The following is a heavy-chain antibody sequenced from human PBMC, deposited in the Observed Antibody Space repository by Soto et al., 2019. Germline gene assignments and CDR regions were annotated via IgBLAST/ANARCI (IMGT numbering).Heavy chain of an antibody. V-gene: IGHV3-23*01. Sequence: EVQLLESGGGLARPGGSLRLSCVASGFIFSDYAMTWVRQAPGKGLEWVATISASGGNIEYADSLKGRFTISRDNSKNTLYLQLHGLTADDTAIHYCAKVAGGLGYFDLWGRGILVTVSS. D-gene: IGHD3-16*01. CDR2: ISASGGNI. J-gene: IGHJ2*01. CDR1: GFIFSDYA. CDR3: AKVAGGLGYFDL.